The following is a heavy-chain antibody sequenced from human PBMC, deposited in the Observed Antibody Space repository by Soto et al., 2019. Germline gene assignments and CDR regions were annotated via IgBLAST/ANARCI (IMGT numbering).Heavy chain of an antibody. Sequence: GGSVKECFKASGYPFSDYYMHLVRQAAGQGLEWMGYTNPQSGGTKYDQKFQDRVTITRDTPKITVYMELRILTSKDTAVYYCARDRVRSPAGVDSFDLWGHGTMVTVSS. CDR2: TNPQSGGT. CDR1: GYPFSDYY. J-gene: IGHJ3*01. CDR3: ARDRVRSPAGVDSFDL. V-gene: IGHV1-2*02. D-gene: IGHD2-2*01.